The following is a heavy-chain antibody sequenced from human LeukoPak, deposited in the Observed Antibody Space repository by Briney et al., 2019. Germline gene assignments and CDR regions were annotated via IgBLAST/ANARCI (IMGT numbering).Heavy chain of an antibody. D-gene: IGHD2-8*01. V-gene: IGHV3-21*01. CDR3: ARPSMSLYVAPDGVI. CDR1: AFTFCSYS. J-gene: IGHJ3*02. Sequence: KPGGSLRLSCTASAFTFCSYSKNLVRQAPGKGLEWVSSISRSSSYIYYADSLKGRFTISRDTAKNSLYLHMNSLRAEDTAVYYCARPSMSLYVAPDGVIWGQGTMVIVSS. CDR2: ISRSSSYI.